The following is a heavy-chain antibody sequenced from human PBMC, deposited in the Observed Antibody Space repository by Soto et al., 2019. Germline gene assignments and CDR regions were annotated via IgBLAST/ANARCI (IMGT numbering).Heavy chain of an antibody. D-gene: IGHD2-8*01. CDR2: ISYDGSNK. V-gene: IGHV3-30*18. CDR1: GFTFSSYG. Sequence: QVQLVESGGGVVQPGRSLRLSCAASGFTFSSYGMHCVRQAPGKGLEWVAVISYDGSNKYYADSVKGRFTISRDNSKNTLYRQMNSLRAEDTAVYYCAKDPDCTNGECYQYFDYRVQGSMVAVSS. CDR3: AKDPDCTNGECYQYFDY. J-gene: IGHJ4*02.